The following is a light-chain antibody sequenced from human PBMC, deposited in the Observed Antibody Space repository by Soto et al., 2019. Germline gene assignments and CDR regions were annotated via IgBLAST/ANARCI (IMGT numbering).Light chain of an antibody. CDR2: GAS. CDR3: QQYGSSPPT. J-gene: IGKJ2*01. V-gene: IGKV3-15*01. Sequence: EIVMTQSPATLSVSPGERAILSCRASQSVSINLAWYQQKPGQAPRLFIYGASTRATGVPARFSGSGSGTDFTLTVSRLEPEDFAVFCCQQYGSSPPTFGQGTKVDI. CDR1: QSVSIN.